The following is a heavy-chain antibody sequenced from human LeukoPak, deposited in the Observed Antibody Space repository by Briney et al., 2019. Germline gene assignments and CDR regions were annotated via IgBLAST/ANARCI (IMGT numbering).Heavy chain of an antibody. J-gene: IGHJ6*02. D-gene: IGHD5-18*01. CDR3: AREDGYSFRFTYYYYGMDV. Sequence: GGSLRLSCAASGFTFSRYWMSWVRQAPGKGLECVANIKQDGSEKYYVDSVKGRFTISRDNAKSSLYLQMNSLRAEDTAVYYCAREDGYSFRFTYYYYGMDVWGQGTTVTVSS. CDR2: IKQDGSEK. CDR1: GFTFSRYW. V-gene: IGHV3-7*01.